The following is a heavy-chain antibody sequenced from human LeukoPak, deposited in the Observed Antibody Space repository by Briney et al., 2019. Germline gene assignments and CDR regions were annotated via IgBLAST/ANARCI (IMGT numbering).Heavy chain of an antibody. CDR1: GGSISSGDYY. J-gene: IGHJ3*02. CDR2: IYYSEST. Sequence: SETLSLTCTVSGGSISSGDYYWSWIRQPPGKGLEWIGYIYYSESTYYNPSLKSRVPISVDTSKNQFSLKLSSVTAADTAVYYCARAYASDAFDIWGQGTMVTVSS. D-gene: IGHD4-17*01. CDR3: ARAYASDAFDI. V-gene: IGHV4-30-4*08.